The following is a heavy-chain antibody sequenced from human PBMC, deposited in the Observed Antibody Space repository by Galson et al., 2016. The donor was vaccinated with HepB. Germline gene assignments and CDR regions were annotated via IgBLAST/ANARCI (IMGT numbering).Heavy chain of an antibody. CDR3: ARQGRYHFESKGDY. V-gene: IGHV5-10-1*01. CDR1: GYTFTTYW. D-gene: IGHD3-3*02. CDR2: IDPSDYDT. Sequence: SGAEVKKPGESLKIFCKASGYTFTTYWITWVRQVSGKGLEWVGRIDPSDYDTNYNPSFFGQVTISTDRSISTAYLQWSSLKASDSAIYYCARQGRYHFESKGDYWGQGSLVTVSS. J-gene: IGHJ4*02.